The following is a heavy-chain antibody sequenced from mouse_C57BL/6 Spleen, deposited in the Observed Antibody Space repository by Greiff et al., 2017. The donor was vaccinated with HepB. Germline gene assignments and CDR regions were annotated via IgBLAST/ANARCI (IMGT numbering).Heavy chain of an antibody. CDR1: GYTFTSYW. V-gene: IGHV1-61*01. CDR2: IYPSDSET. CDR3: ARRYSNPSYAMDY. Sequence: QVQLQQPGAELVRPGSSVKLSCKASGYTFTSYWIDWVKQRPGQGLEWIGNIYPSDSETHYNQKFKDKATLTVDKSSSTAYMQLSSLTSEDSAVYYWARRYSNPSYAMDYWGQGTSVTVSS. D-gene: IGHD2-5*01. J-gene: IGHJ4*01.